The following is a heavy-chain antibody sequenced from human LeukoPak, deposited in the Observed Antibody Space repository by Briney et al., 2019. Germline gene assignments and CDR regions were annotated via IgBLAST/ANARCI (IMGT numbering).Heavy chain of an antibody. D-gene: IGHD1-26*01. CDR2: VSWNGLST. V-gene: IGHV3-9*01. J-gene: IGHJ5*02. CDR3: ARADYSGSYYR. CDR1: GFIFKDYA. Sequence: PGGSLRLSCAASGFIFKDYALHWVRQAPGKGLEWVSGVSWNGLSTAYADSGKGRFTISRDNAKSTLYLQMNSLRAEDTAVYYCARADYSGSYYRWGQGTLVTVSS.